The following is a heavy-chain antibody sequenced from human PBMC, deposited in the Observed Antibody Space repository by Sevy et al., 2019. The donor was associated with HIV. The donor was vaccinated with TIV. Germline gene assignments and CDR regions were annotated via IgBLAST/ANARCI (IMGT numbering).Heavy chain of an antibody. V-gene: IGHV4-59*01. J-gene: IGHJ6*02. CDR1: GGSISSYC. Sequence: SETLSLTCTVSGGSISSYCWSWIRQPPGKGLEWIGYIYYSGSTNYNPSLKSRVTISVDTSKNQFSLKLSSVTAADTAVYYCARSLRMGIAAAAIHYYGMDVWGQGTTVTVSS. CDR3: ARSLRMGIAAAAIHYYGMDV. CDR2: IYYSGST. D-gene: IGHD6-13*01.